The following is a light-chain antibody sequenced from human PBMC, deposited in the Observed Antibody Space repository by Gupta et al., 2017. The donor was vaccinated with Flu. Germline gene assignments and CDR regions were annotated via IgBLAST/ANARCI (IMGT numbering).Light chain of an antibody. J-gene: IGKJ1*01. Sequence: NCKSSQSVLYSSNNKNYLAWYQHKPGQPPRLLIYWASTRESGVPDRFSGSGSGTDFTLTISSLQAEDVAVYYCHQYTPTPWTFGQGTKVEIK. CDR3: HQYTPTPWT. V-gene: IGKV4-1*01. CDR1: QSVLYSSNNKNY. CDR2: WAS.